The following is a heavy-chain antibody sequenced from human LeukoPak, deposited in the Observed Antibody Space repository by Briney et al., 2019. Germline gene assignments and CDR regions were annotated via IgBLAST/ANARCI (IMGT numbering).Heavy chain of an antibody. CDR2: ISGSGGST. CDR1: GFTFSTYW. D-gene: IGHD3-16*01. Sequence: GGSLRLSCAASGFTFSTYWMTWVRQAPGKGLEWVSAISGSGGSTYYADSVKGRFTISRDNSKNTLYLQMNSLRAEDTAVYYCATPSTKITRWFDPWGQGTLVTVSS. J-gene: IGHJ5*02. V-gene: IGHV3-23*01. CDR3: ATPSTKITRWFDP.